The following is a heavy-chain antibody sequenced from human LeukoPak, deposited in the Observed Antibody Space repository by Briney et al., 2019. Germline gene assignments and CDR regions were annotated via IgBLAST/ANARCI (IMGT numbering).Heavy chain of an antibody. D-gene: IGHD3-22*01. Sequence: PTQTLSLTCTVSGDSISSGDYYWSWLRQHPGKGLEWIGYISDSGYTYYNPSLKNRVTISADTSKNQFSLNLSSVTAADTAVYYCARDYYDNISWFDPWGQGTLVTVSS. CDR3: ARDYYDNISWFDP. J-gene: IGHJ5*02. CDR1: GDSISSGDYY. V-gene: IGHV4-31*03. CDR2: ISDSGYT.